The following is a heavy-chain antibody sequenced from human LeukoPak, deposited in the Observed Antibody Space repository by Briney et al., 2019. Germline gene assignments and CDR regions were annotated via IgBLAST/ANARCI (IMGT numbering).Heavy chain of an antibody. CDR3: AKDLVHRIQLWLQNYYYGMDV. CDR2: ISYDGSNK. CDR1: GFTFSSYG. D-gene: IGHD5-18*01. V-gene: IGHV3-30*18. Sequence: GGSLRLSCAASGFTFSSYGMHWARQAPGKGLEWVAVISYDGSNKYYADSVKGRFTISRDNSKNTLYLQMNSLRAEDTAVYYCAKDLVHRIQLWLQNYYYGMDVWGQGTTVTVSS. J-gene: IGHJ6*02.